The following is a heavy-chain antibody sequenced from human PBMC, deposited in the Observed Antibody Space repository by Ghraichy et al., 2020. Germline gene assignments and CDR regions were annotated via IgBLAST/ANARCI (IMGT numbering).Heavy chain of an antibody. J-gene: IGHJ5*02. V-gene: IGHV3-53*04. CDR3: ARTPTPAAGTYNWFDP. D-gene: IGHD6-13*01. CDR1: GFTVSSNY. Sequence: GGSLRLSCAASGFTVSSNYMSWVRQAPGKGLEWVSVIYSGGSTYYADSVKGRFTISRHNSKNTLYLQMNSLGAEDTAVYYCARTPTPAAGTYNWFDPWGQGTLVTVSS. CDR2: IYSGGST.